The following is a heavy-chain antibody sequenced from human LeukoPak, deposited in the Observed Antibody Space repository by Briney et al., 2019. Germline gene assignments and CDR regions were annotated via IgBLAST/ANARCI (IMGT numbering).Heavy chain of an antibody. Sequence: GGSLRLSCTASGFTFSRYGMHWVRQAPGKGLEWVSAISGSGGSTYYADSVKGRFTISRDNSKNTLYLQMNSLRAEDTAVYYCAKFARVVLRFLEWSYFDYWGQGTLVTVSS. CDR3: AKFARVVLRFLEWSYFDY. CDR2: ISGSGGST. J-gene: IGHJ4*02. CDR1: GFTFSRYG. D-gene: IGHD3-3*01. V-gene: IGHV3-23*01.